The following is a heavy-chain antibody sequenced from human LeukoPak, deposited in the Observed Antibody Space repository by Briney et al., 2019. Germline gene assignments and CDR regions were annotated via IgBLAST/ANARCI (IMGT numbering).Heavy chain of an antibody. J-gene: IGHJ3*02. D-gene: IGHD3-3*01. V-gene: IGHV3-21*06. CDR3: ARWGGGNDFWSGYYSENRFAFDI. CDR1: GFTFSNYA. Sequence: NPGGSLRLSCAASGFTFSNYAMSWVRQAPGKGLEWVASIGPTGFDRYHADSIKGRFTISRDNANNFLYLQMNSLRAEDTAVYYCARWGGGNDFWSGYYSENRFAFDIWGQGTMVTVSS. CDR2: IGPTGFDR.